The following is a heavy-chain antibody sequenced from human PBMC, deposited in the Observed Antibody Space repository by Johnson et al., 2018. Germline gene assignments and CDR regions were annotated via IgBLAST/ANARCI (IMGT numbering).Heavy chain of an antibody. J-gene: IGHJ6*03. CDR3: ARIKSDSLYYYYYYMDV. Sequence: QVQLQQWGAGLLKPSETXSLTCAVYGGSFSGYYWSWIRQPPGKGLEWIGEINHSGSTNYNPPLKSRVTISVDTSKNQFSLKLSSVTAADTAVYYCARIKSDSLYYYYYYMDVWGKGTTVTVSS. D-gene: IGHD2-21*02. V-gene: IGHV4-34*01. CDR2: INHSGST. CDR1: GGSFSGYY.